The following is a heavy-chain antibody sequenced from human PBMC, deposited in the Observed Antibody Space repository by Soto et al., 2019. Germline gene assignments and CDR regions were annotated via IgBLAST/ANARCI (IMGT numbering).Heavy chain of an antibody. V-gene: IGHV1-18*01. CDR3: AKNGQPPYYYYALDV. CDR1: GYTFTRYG. CDR2: ISGYNGDT. D-gene: IGHD2-8*01. Sequence: QGHLVQSEAEVKKSGASVKVSCKASGYTFTRYGISWVRQAPGQGLEWMGWISGYNGDTNYAQKFQGRVSMNLATSTGTAYMELTSLTHDDTVIYYCAKNGQPPYYYYALDVWGQGTKVTVSS. J-gene: IGHJ6*02.